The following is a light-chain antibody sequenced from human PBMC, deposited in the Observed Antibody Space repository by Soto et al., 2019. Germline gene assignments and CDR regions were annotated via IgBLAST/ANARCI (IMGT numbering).Light chain of an antibody. Sequence: DIQMSQSPSTLNASLGDRVTITCRASQSISSWLAWYQQKPGKAPKLLIYDASSLESGVPSRFSGSGSGTEFTLTISSLQPDDFATYYCQQYNSYWTFGQGTKVDI. CDR3: QQYNSYWT. CDR2: DAS. J-gene: IGKJ1*01. CDR1: QSISSW. V-gene: IGKV1-5*01.